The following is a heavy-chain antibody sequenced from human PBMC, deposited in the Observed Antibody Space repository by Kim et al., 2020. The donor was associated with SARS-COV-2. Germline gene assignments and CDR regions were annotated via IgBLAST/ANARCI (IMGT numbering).Heavy chain of an antibody. D-gene: IGHD3-22*01. CDR2: ISSTSSTI. Sequence: GWSLRLSCAASGFTFSAHSMNWVRLAPGKGPEWVSYISSTSSTIYYAESVKGRFTISRDNTKNSLYLQMNSLRAEDTAVYYCASHYDSRHYSRSYFDYWGRGTQVTVSS. CDR3: ASHYDSRHYSRSYFDY. CDR1: GFTFSAHS. V-gene: IGHV3-48*04. J-gene: IGHJ4*02.